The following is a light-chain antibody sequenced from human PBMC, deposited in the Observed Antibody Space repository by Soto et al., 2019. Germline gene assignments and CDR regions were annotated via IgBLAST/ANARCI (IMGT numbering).Light chain of an antibody. CDR1: QRFSSY. V-gene: IGKV3-11*01. J-gene: IGKJ5*01. CDR2: DAS. CDR3: QQRSNCPPT. Sequence: EIGLTQSPATLSLSTGERVTLSCMALQRFSSYLACYQQKPCHAPRLLIYDASNRATGIPARFSGSVSGTDFTLTISSLETEDFAVYYCQQRSNCPPTFGQGTRLQIK.